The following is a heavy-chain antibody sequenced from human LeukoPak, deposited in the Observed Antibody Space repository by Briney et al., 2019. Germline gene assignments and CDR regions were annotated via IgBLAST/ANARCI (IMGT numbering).Heavy chain of an antibody. D-gene: IGHD2-2*01. CDR2: IYGNGNT. V-gene: IGHV4-4*07. CDR1: GGSMTNYY. Sequence: PSETLSLTCTVSGGSMTNYYWHWIRQPAGKGLEWIGHIYGNGNTDFNPSLNSRLTISLDKSQNQFSLKLNSVTAADTAVYYCARDGSSSWYPLMKWGQGILVTVSS. CDR3: ARDGSSSWYPLMK. J-gene: IGHJ4*02.